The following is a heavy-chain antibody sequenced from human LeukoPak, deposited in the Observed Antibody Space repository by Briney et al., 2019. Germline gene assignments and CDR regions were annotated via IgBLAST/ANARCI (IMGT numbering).Heavy chain of an antibody. CDR2: ISGYNGNT. Sequence: ASVKVSCKASGYTFSNYGISWVRQAPGQGLEWMGWISGYNGNTNYAQKFQGRVSMTTDTSTSTAYMELTSLTSDDTAMYYCTRLVIYPAYYYYMDVWGEGTTLTV. J-gene: IGHJ6*03. CDR1: GYTFSNYG. V-gene: IGHV1-18*01. D-gene: IGHD4-23*01. CDR3: TRLVIYPAYYYYMDV.